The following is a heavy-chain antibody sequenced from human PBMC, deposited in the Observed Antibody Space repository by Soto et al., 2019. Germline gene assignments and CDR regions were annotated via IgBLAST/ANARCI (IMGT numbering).Heavy chain of an antibody. D-gene: IGHD2-2*01. CDR3: ARHGGYCTFTSCYPSFDF. CDR2: IYHSGTT. CDR1: GGSISSTDYY. J-gene: IGHJ4*02. Sequence: SETLSLTCTVSGGSISSTDYYWGWIRQPPGKGLEWIGSIYHSGTTYYNPSLRSRITISVDTSKNQFSLKLSSVTAADTAVYYCARHGGYCTFTSCYPSFDFWGPGTLVTVSS. V-gene: IGHV4-39*01.